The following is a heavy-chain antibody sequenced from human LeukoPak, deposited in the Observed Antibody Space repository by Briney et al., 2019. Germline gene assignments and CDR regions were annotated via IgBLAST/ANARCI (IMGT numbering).Heavy chain of an antibody. D-gene: IGHD1-20*01. J-gene: IGHJ5*02. CDR3: ARDATNWNFDP. Sequence: ASVKVSCKASGYTFTGYYMHWVRQAPGQGLEWMGIINPSGVITSYAQKFQGRVIMTRDTSTSTDYMELSSLRSDDTAVYYCARDATNWNFDPWGQGTLVTVSS. CDR2: INPSGVIT. V-gene: IGHV1-46*01. CDR1: GYTFTGYY.